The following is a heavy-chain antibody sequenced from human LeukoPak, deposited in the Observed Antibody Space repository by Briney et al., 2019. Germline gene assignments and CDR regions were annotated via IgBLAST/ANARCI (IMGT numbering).Heavy chain of an antibody. CDR3: ARDWRIGSSWWIDY. CDR2: IYYSGST. V-gene: IGHV4-59*01. CDR1: GGSISSYY. J-gene: IGHJ4*02. D-gene: IGHD6-13*01. Sequence: PSETLSLTCTVSGGSISSYYWSWIRQPPGKGLEWIGYIYYSGSTNYNPSLKSRVTISVDTSKKQFSLKLSSVTAADTAVYYCARDWRIGSSWWIDYWGQGTLVTVSS.